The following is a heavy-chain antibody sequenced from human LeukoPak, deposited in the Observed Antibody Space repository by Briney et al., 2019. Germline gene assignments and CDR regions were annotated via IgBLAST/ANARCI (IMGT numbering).Heavy chain of an antibody. V-gene: IGHV4-34*01. CDR1: GGSFSGYY. J-gene: IGHJ5*02. CDR2: INHSGST. Sequence: PSETLSLTCAVYGGSFSGYYWSWIRQPPGKGLEWIGEINHSGSTNYNPSLKSRVTISVDTSKNQFSLKLSSVTAADTAVYYCARASTTANWFDPWGQGTLVTVSS. CDR3: ARASTTANWFDP. D-gene: IGHD1-14*01.